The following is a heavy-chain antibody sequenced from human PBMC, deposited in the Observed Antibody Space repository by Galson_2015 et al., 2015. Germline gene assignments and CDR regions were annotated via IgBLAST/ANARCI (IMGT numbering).Heavy chain of an antibody. Sequence: QSGAEVKKPGESLKISCKGSGYSFTSYWIGWVRQMPGKGLEWMGRIDPSDSYTNYSPSFQGHVTISADKSISTAYLQWSSLKASDTAMYYCARVSVLRRRPYDSSGYYYVAFDIWGQGTMVTVSS. CDR3: ARVSVLRRRPYDSSGYYYVAFDI. CDR2: IDPSDSYT. D-gene: IGHD3-22*01. CDR1: GYSFTSYW. V-gene: IGHV5-10-1*01. J-gene: IGHJ3*02.